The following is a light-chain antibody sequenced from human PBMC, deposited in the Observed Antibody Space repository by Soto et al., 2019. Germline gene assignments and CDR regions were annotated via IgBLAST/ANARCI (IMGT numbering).Light chain of an antibody. Sequence: QSVLTRPPSASGSPGQSVAISCTGTSSGVGGYNYVSWYQQHPGKAPKLMIYEVNKRPSGVPDRSSGSKSGNTASLTVSGLQAEDEADYYCSSYAGSSNVFGTGTKVTVL. J-gene: IGLJ1*01. CDR1: SSGVGGYNY. CDR2: EVN. V-gene: IGLV2-8*01. CDR3: SSYAGSSNV.